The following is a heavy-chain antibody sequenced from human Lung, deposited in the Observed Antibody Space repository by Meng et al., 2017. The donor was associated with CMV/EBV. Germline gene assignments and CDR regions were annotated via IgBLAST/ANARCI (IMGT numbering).Heavy chain of an antibody. CDR3: SRVASIGGDFDY. V-gene: IGHV3-21*01. D-gene: IGHD3-16*01. Sequence: CAASGFTCSSYSMNWVRQDPGKGLEWVSSISSSSSYIYYADSVRGRFTISRDDAKNSLYLQMNSLRAEDTAVYYCSRVASIGGDFDYWGQGSLVTVSS. CDR2: ISSSSSYI. CDR1: GFTCSSYS. J-gene: IGHJ4*02.